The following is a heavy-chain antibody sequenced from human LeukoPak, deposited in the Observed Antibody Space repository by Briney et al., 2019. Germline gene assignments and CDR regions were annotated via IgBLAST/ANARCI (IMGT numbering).Heavy chain of an antibody. V-gene: IGHV3-13*01. Sequence: GGSLRLSCAASGFTFSSYDMHWVRQATGKGLECVSAIGTAGDTYYPGSVKGRFTISRESAKNSLYLQMNSLRAGDTAVYYCARGYDILTGDNYFDYWGQGTLVTVSS. CDR2: IGTAGDT. J-gene: IGHJ4*02. CDR1: GFTFSSYD. D-gene: IGHD3-9*01. CDR3: ARGYDILTGDNYFDY.